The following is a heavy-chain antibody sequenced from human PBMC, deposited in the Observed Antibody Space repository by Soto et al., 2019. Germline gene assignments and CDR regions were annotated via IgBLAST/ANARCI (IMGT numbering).Heavy chain of an antibody. CDR3: ARPGIVPAAMRGRDYYYGMDV. D-gene: IGHD2-2*01. Sequence: SVKVSCKASGYTFTSYGISWVRQAPGQGLERMGWIIPIFGTANYAQKFQGRVTITADESTSTDYMELSSLRSEDTAVYYCARPGIVPAAMRGRDYYYGMDVWGQGTTVTVSS. CDR1: GYTFTSYG. V-gene: IGHV1-69*13. J-gene: IGHJ6*02. CDR2: IIPIFGTA.